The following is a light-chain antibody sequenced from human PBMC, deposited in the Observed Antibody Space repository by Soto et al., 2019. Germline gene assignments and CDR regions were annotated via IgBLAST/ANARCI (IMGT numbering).Light chain of an antibody. J-gene: IGKJ1*01. V-gene: IGKV3-20*01. CDR1: QSVSSNY. CDR3: QQYGSSPLT. Sequence: EIVLTQSPGTLSLSPGERATLSCRASQSVSSNYLAWYQQKPGQAPRLLIYSASSRATDIPDRFSGSGSGTDFTLTISRLEPEDFAVYYCQQYGSSPLTFGQGTKVE. CDR2: SAS.